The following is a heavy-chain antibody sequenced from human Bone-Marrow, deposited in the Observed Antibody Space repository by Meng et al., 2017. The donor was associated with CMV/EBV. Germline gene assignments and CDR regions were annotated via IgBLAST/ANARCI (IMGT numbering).Heavy chain of an antibody. CDR2: ISWNSGSI. V-gene: IGHV3-9*01. CDR1: GFTFDDYA. D-gene: IGHD1-7*01. J-gene: IGHJ2*01. Sequence: GGSLRLSCAASGFTFDDYAMHWVRQAPGKGLEWVSGISWNSGSIGYADSVKGRFTISRDNAKNSLYLQMNSLRAEDTALYYCARGELELRRDWYFDLWGRGTLVTVSS. CDR3: ARGELELRRDWYFDL.